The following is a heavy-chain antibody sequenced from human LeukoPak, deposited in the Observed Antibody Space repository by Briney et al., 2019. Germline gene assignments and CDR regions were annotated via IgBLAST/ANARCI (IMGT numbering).Heavy chain of an antibody. CDR3: ARSKRSYYDSSGYALDY. J-gene: IGHJ4*02. V-gene: IGHV3-33*08. Sequence: GGSLRLSCAASGFTFSSYAMHWVRQAPGKGLEWVAVIWYDGSNKYYADSVKGRFTISRDNSKNTLYLQMNSLRAEDTAVYYCARSKRSYYDSSGYALDYWGQGTLVTVSS. CDR2: IWYDGSNK. D-gene: IGHD3-22*01. CDR1: GFTFSSYA.